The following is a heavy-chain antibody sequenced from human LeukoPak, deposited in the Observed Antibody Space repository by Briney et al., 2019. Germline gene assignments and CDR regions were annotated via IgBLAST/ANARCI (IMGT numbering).Heavy chain of an antibody. CDR3: ARDPQRSYYYDSGGFEGDY. CDR2: IFDSGTT. V-gene: IGHV4-30-4*01. J-gene: IGHJ4*02. CDR1: GGSISRDPYY. Sequence: KPSETLSLTCTVSGGSISRDPYYWTWLRQSPGKGLEWLRHIFDSGTTYYNPSLKSRLSISLDTSKNQFSLKLTSVTAADTAVYYCARDPQRSYYYDSGGFEGDYWGQGTLVTVSS. D-gene: IGHD3-22*01.